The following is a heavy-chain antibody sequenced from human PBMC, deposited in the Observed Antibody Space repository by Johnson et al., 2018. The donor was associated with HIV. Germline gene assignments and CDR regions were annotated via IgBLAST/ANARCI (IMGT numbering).Heavy chain of an antibody. CDR1: GFTFSSYD. D-gene: IGHD5-18*01. Sequence: VQLVESGGGLVQPGGSLRLYCAASGFTFSSYDMHWVRQATGKGLEWVSAIANTGYKYYPGSVQGRVTISRDNSKNTLYLQMNSLRAEDTAVYYCAKVMGYIYGFYFDAFDIWGQGTMVTVSS. V-gene: IGHV3-13*01. CDR2: IANTGYK. CDR3: AKVMGYIYGFYFDAFDI. J-gene: IGHJ3*02.